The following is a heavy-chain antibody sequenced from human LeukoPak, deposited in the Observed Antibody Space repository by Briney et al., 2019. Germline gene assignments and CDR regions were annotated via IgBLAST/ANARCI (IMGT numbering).Heavy chain of an antibody. CDR3: ASQQLVPYYYYMDV. D-gene: IGHD6-13*01. Sequence: GGSLRLSCAASGFTFSNYWMHCVRQAPGKGQVWVSRINSDGSSTTYADSVKGRFTISRDNAKNTLYLQMNSLRAEDTAVYYCASQQLVPYYYYMDVWGKGTTVTVSS. CDR1: GFTFSNYW. CDR2: INSDGSST. J-gene: IGHJ6*03. V-gene: IGHV3-74*01.